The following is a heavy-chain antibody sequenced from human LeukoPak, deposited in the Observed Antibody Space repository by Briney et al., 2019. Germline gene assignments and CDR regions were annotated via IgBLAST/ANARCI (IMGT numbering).Heavy chain of an antibody. V-gene: IGHV3-11*01. CDR1: GFTFSDYY. CDR2: ISSSGSTI. J-gene: IGHJ3*02. Sequence: GGSLRLSCAASGFTFSDYYMSWIRQAPGKGLEWVSYISSSGSTIYYADSVKGRFTISRDNAKNSLYLQMNSLRAEDTAVYYCASPPVYYYDSSGYYDAFDIWAKGQWSPSLQ. CDR3: ASPPVYYYDSSGYYDAFDI. D-gene: IGHD3-22*01.